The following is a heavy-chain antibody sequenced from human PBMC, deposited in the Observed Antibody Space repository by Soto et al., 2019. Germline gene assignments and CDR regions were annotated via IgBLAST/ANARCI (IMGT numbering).Heavy chain of an antibody. CDR2: IYYSGST. CDR3: ARGRGYSYGYYFDY. D-gene: IGHD5-18*01. CDR1: GGSVSSGSYY. J-gene: IGHJ4*02. V-gene: IGHV4-61*01. Sequence: SETLSLTCTVSGGSVSSGSYYWTWIRQPPGKGQEWLGYIYYSGSTYYNPSLKSRVTISVDTSKNQFSLKLSSVTAADTAVYYCARGRGYSYGYYFDYWGQGTLVTVSS.